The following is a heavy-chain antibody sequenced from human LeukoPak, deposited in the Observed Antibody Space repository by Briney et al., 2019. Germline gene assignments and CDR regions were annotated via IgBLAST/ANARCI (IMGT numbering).Heavy chain of an antibody. J-gene: IGHJ4*02. CDR1: GYTFTSYG. D-gene: IGHD1-26*01. Sequence: ASLKVSCKASGYTFTSYGISWVRQAPGQGLEWMGWISAYNGNTNYAQKLQGRVTMTTDTSTSTAYMELRSLRSDDTAVYYCARALVRSSIVGAIPGYWGQGTLVTVSS. V-gene: IGHV1-18*01. CDR2: ISAYNGNT. CDR3: ARALVRSSIVGAIPGY.